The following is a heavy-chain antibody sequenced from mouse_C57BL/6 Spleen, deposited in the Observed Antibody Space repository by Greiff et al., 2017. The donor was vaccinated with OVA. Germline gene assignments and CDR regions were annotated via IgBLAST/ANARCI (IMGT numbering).Heavy chain of an antibody. CDR3: AKKGYYYSSSYCY. CDR2: IYPGSGST. D-gene: IGHD1-1*01. V-gene: IGHV1-55*01. CDR1: GYTFTSYW. Sequence: VQLQQPGAELVKPGASVKMSCKASGYTFTSYWITWVKQRPGQGLEWIGDIYPGSGSTNYNEKFKSKATLTVDTSSSTAYMQLSSLTSEDSAVYYCAKKGYYYSSSYCYWGQGATLTVSS. J-gene: IGHJ2*01.